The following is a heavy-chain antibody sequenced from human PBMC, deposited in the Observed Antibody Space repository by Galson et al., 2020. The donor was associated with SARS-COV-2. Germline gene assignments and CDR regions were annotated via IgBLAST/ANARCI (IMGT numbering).Heavy chain of an antibody. CDR1: GGSISSYY. CDR2: IYYSGST. V-gene: IGHV4-59*01. Sequence: ASETLSLTCTVSGGSISSYYWSWIRQPPGKGLEWIGYIYYSGSTNYNPSLKSRVTISVDTSKNQFSLKLSSVTAADTAVYYCARDRFRHSSSWYTPPYYYYYGMDVWGQGTTVTVSS. CDR3: ARDRFRHSSSWYTPPYYYYYGMDV. D-gene: IGHD6-13*01. J-gene: IGHJ6*02.